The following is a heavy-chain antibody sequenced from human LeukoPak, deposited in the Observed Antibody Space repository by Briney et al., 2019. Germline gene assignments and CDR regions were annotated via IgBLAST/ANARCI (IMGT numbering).Heavy chain of an antibody. J-gene: IGHJ3*02. V-gene: IGHV3-48*03. D-gene: IGHD2-2*03. Sequence: GGSLRLSCAASRFTFSSHEMNWVRQAPGKGLEWVSYITSSGGSTIYYADSVKGRFTISRDNAKNSLYLQMNSLRAEDTAVYYCARGGYCSGTTCYSLNAFDIWGQGTMVTVSS. CDR3: ARGGYCSGTTCYSLNAFDI. CDR2: ITSSGGSTI. CDR1: RFTFSSHE.